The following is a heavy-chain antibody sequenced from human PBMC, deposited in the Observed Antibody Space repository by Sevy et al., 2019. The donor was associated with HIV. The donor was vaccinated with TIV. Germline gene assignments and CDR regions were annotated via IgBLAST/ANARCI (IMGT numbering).Heavy chain of an antibody. CDR1: GFTFSSYA. CDR3: ARDRDYYDSSGPDY. CDR2: ISYDGSNK. Sequence: GGSLRLSCAASGFTFSSYAMHWVRQAPGKGLEWVAVISYDGSNKYYADSVKGRFTISRDNSKNTLYLQMNSLGAEDTAVYYCARDRDYYDSSGPDYWGQGTLVTVSS. D-gene: IGHD3-22*01. J-gene: IGHJ4*02. V-gene: IGHV3-30-3*01.